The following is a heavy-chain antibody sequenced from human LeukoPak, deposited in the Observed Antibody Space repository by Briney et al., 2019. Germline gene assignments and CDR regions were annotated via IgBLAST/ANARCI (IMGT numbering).Heavy chain of an antibody. CDR2: IIPIFGTA. CDR3: AADTDSGVGATGY. Sequence: SVKVSCKASGGTFSSYAISWVRQAPGQGLEWMGGIIPIFGTANYAQKFQERVTITRDMSTSTAYMELSSLRSEDTAVYYCAADTDSGVGATGYWGQGTLVTVSS. J-gene: IGHJ4*02. CDR1: GGTFSSYA. D-gene: IGHD1-26*01. V-gene: IGHV1-69*05.